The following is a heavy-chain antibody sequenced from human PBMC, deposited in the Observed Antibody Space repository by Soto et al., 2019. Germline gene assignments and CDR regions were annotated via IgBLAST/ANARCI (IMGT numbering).Heavy chain of an antibody. D-gene: IGHD1-26*01. V-gene: IGHV3-30*03. CDR2: ISYDGSNQ. J-gene: IGHJ4*02. CDR3: ARETPKVGAAHS. CDR1: GFTFSSYG. Sequence: QVQLVESGGGVVQPGRSLRLSCAASGFTFSSYGMHWIRQAPGKGLEWVAVISYDGSNQYYADSAKGRFIISRDNSKNTLYLQMSSLRPEDTAVFYCARETPKVGAAHSWGQGTLVTVSS.